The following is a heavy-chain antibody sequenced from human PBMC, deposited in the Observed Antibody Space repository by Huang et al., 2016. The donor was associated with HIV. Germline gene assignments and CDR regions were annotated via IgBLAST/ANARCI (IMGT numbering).Heavy chain of an antibody. CDR1: GFSILIYY. D-gene: IGHD6-13*01. CDR2: VNPSGGGA. J-gene: IGHJ5*01. Sequence: QVQLVQSGAEVKKPGASVTISCKASGFSILIYYIHWVRQAPGQGLEWMGIVNPSGGGADYAQKFKGRVTMTSDTSTRTLYMELSSLRSEDTAVYYCAREGITPSGTEVSGFDFWGQGTPVSVSS. CDR3: AREGITPSGTEVSGFDF. V-gene: IGHV1-46*03.